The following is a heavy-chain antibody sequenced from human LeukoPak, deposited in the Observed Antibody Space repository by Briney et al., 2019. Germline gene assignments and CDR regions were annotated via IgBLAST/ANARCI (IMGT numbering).Heavy chain of an antibody. CDR1: GYTFTSYD. J-gene: IGHJ4*02. Sequence: ASVTVSCKASGYTFTSYDINWVRQATGQALEWMGWMNPNSGNTGYAQKFQCRVTMTRNTTISTAHMELRSLRSEDTAVYYCARGWVHFDYWGQGTLVTVSS. V-gene: IGHV1-8*01. D-gene: IGHD3-10*01. CDR2: MNPNSGNT. CDR3: ARGWVHFDY.